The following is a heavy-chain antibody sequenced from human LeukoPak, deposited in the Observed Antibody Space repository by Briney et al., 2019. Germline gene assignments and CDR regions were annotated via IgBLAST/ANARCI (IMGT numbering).Heavy chain of an antibody. CDR2: IRQDGSEK. V-gene: IGHV3-7*01. J-gene: IGHJ4*02. CDR1: GFTFSSYS. D-gene: IGHD3-16*01. CDR3: ARSGRGVMGLIDY. Sequence: PPGGSLRLSCAASGFTFSSYSMNWVRQAPGKGLEWVANIRQDGSEKYYVDSVKGRFTISRDNAKNSLYLQMNSLRAEDTAVYYCARSGRGVMGLIDYWGQGTLVTVSS.